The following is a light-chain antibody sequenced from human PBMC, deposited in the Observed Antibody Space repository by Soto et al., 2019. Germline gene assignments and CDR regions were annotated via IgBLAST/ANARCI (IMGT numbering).Light chain of an antibody. Sequence: EIVMTQSPATLSVSPGERVTLSCRASQSVSSNLVRYQQKPGQAPRLLIYRASIRATGIPARCSGSESGTEFTLTISGLHSVGFAVYCCQQYDRWPPDYTFGQGTEV. CDR1: QSVSSN. CDR3: QQYDRWPPDYT. CDR2: RAS. V-gene: IGKV3-15*01. J-gene: IGKJ2*01.